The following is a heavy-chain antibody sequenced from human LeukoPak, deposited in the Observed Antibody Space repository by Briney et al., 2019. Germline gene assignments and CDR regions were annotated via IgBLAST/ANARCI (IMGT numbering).Heavy chain of an antibody. J-gene: IGHJ4*02. V-gene: IGHV3-48*03. CDR2: ISSSGSTI. Sequence: GGSLRLSCAASGFTFSSYEMNWVRQAPGKGLEWVSYISSSGSTIHYADSVKGRFTISRDNAKNSLYLQMNSLRAEDTAVYYCAKTVNYYGSGSEFDYWGQGTLVTVSS. CDR1: GFTFSSYE. CDR3: AKTVNYYGSGSEFDY. D-gene: IGHD3-10*01.